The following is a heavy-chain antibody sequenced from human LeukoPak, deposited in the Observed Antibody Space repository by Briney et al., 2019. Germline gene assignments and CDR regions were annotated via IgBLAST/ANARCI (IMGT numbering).Heavy chain of an antibody. CDR3: AKFNGGLDY. Sequence: PGGSLRLSCAASGFTFSSYVTSRVRQAPGKGLEWVSAISGSGGSTYYADSVKGRFTISRDNSKNTLYLQMNSLRAEDTAVYYCAKFNGGLDYWGQGTLVTVSS. J-gene: IGHJ4*02. CDR1: GFTFSSYV. CDR2: ISGSGGST. V-gene: IGHV3-23*01.